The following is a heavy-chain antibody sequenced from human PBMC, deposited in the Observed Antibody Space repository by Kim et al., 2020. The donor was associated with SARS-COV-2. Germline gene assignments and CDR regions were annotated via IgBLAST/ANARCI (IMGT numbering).Heavy chain of an antibody. J-gene: IGHJ4*02. D-gene: IGHD3-22*01. CDR3: AREQGEDSSGYYYFDY. V-gene: IGHV3-30-3*01. CDR1: GFTFSSYA. Sequence: GGSLRLSCAASGFTFSSYAMHWVRQAPGKGLEWVAVISYDGSNKYYADSVKGRFTISRDNSKNTLYLQMNSLRAEDTAVYYCAREQGEDSSGYYYFDYWGQGTLVTVSS. CDR2: ISYDGSNK.